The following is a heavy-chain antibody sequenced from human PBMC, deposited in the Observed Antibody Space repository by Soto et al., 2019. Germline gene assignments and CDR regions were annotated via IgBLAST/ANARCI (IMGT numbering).Heavy chain of an antibody. D-gene: IGHD1-7*01. CDR3: ARGTSGNYVFDY. CDR2: IFYSGST. V-gene: IGHV4-31*03. J-gene: IGHJ4*02. CDR1: GGSLSAGAYY. Sequence: SETLSLTCTVSGGSLSAGAYYWTWIRQHPGKGLEWIGYIFYSGSTSYDPSLESRLSMSVDTSKNQFSLKLTSVTSADTAVYFCARGTSGNYVFDYWGPGTLVTVSS.